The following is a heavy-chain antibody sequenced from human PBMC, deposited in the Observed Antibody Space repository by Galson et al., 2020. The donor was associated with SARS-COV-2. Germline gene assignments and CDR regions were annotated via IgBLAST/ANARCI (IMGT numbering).Heavy chain of an antibody. Sequence: SETLSLTCTVSGGSISSSSYYWGWIRQPPGKGLEWIGSIYYSGSTYYNPSLKSRVTISVDTSKNQFSLKLSSVTAADTAVYYCARQGPSGWDYYYYYGMDVWGQGTTITVSS. CDR3: ARQGPSGWDYYYYYGMDV. J-gene: IGHJ6*02. CDR2: IYYSGST. CDR1: GGSISSSSYY. D-gene: IGHD6-19*01. V-gene: IGHV4-39*01.